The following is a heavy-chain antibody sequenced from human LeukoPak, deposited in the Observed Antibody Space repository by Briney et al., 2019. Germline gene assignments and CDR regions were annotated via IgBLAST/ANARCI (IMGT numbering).Heavy chain of an antibody. CDR2: ISSSSSTI. V-gene: IGHV3-48*01. D-gene: IGHD6-13*01. CDR3: ARDGIAAAGTVDY. Sequence: GGSLRLSCAASGFTFSSYSMNWVRQAPGKGLEWVSSISSSSSTIYYADSVKGRFTISRDNAKNSLYLQMNSLRAEDTAVYYCARDGIAAAGTVDYWGQGTLVTVSS. CDR1: GFTFSSYS. J-gene: IGHJ4*02.